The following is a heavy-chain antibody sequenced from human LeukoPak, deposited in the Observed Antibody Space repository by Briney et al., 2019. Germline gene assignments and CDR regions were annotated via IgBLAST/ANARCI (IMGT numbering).Heavy chain of an antibody. D-gene: IGHD2-15*01. CDR2: ISGDGSIS. CDR3: ARDPVAATWYFDF. Sequence: GGSLRLSCAASGFTFSNYWIHWVRQGPGKGLMWVSRISGDGSISHYADSVKGRFTISRDNSKNTLYVQMHSLSDEDTAVYYCARDPVAATWYFDFWGQGTLVTVSS. V-gene: IGHV3-74*01. J-gene: IGHJ4*02. CDR1: GFTFSNYW.